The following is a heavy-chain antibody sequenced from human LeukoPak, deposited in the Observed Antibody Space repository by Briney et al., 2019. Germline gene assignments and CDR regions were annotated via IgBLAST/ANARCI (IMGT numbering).Heavy chain of an antibody. V-gene: IGHV3-23*01. CDR3: AKDLYYYASGTGDY. Sequence: GGSLRLSCAASGFTFSSYIMSWVRQAPGKGLEWVSGISDSGGDTYYADSVKGRFTISRDNSKNTLYLQMNSLRAEDTAVYYCAKDLYYYASGTGDYWGQGTLVTVSS. D-gene: IGHD3-10*01. CDR1: GFTFSSYI. CDR2: ISDSGGDT. J-gene: IGHJ4*02.